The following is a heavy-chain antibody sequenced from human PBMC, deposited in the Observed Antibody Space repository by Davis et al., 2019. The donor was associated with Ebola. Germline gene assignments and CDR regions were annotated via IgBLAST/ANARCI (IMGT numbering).Heavy chain of an antibody. D-gene: IGHD5-24*01. V-gene: IGHV3-66*01. J-gene: IGHJ5*02. CDR1: GFTFSSNY. CDR3: ARLGPRWLQFGT. Sequence: GRSLRPSCLASGFTFSSNYMSWVRPAPGKWLEWVSVTYSGGSTYYADSVKGRFTISRDNSKNTLYLQMNSLRAEDTAVYYCARLGPRWLQFGTWGQGTLVTVSS. CDR2: TYSGGST.